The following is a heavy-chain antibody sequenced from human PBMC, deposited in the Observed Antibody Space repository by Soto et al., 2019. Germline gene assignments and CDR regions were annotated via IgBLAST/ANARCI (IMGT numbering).Heavy chain of an antibody. CDR3: ARDQRWHLWFGDGGPFDY. Sequence: GGPLRLSCAASGFPFSDYYMSWIRQPPGKGLEWVSYISSSGSTIYYADSVKGRSTISRDNAKNSLYLQMNSLRAEDTAVYYCARDQRWHLWFGDGGPFDYWGQGTLVTVSS. V-gene: IGHV3-11*01. J-gene: IGHJ4*02. CDR1: GFPFSDYY. CDR2: ISSSGSTI. D-gene: IGHD3-10*01.